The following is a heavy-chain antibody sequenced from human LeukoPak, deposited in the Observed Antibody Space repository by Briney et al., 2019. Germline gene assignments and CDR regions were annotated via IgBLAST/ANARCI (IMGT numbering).Heavy chain of an antibody. Sequence: GGSLRLSCAASGFTFSSYSMNWVRQAPGKGLEWVSSISSSSSYIYYADSVKGRFTISRDNAKSSLYLQMNSLRAEDTAVYYCARDLGYFDWLLYGMDVWGQGTTVTVSS. D-gene: IGHD3-9*01. J-gene: IGHJ6*02. CDR3: ARDLGYFDWLLYGMDV. CDR2: ISSSSSYI. CDR1: GFTFSSYS. V-gene: IGHV3-21*01.